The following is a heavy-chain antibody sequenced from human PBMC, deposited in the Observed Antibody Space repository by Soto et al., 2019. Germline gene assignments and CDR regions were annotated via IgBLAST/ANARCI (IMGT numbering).Heavy chain of an antibody. CDR3: ARDRTDSGYYTNWLDP. J-gene: IGHJ5*02. CDR1: GGTFGSDA. D-gene: IGHD3-22*01. Sequence: SVKVSCKASGGTFGSDAITWVRQAPGQGLEWVGRIIPIFGTTNYAQNLQGRVTISADKSTLASYMELHSLTSDDTALYYCARDRTDSGYYTNWLDPWGQGTQVTVSS. CDR2: IIPIFGTT. V-gene: IGHV1-69*06.